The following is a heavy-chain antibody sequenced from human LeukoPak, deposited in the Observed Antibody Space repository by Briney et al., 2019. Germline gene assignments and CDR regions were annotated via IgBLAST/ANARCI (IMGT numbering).Heavy chain of an antibody. D-gene: IGHD3-10*01. J-gene: IGHJ3*02. CDR3: ARAPIISDAFDI. Sequence: PGGSLRLSCAASGFTFSTYAMYWVRQAPGKGLEYVSAISSNGGTTYYANSVKGRFAISRDNSRNTLYLQMGSLRAEDMAVYYCARAPIISDAFDIWGQGTMVTVSS. CDR1: GFTFSTYA. V-gene: IGHV3-64*01. CDR2: ISSNGGTT.